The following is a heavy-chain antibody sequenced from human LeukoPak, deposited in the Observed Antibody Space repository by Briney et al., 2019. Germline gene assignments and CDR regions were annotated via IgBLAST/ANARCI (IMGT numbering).Heavy chain of an antibody. CDR3: ARGRGTYYFDY. CDR2: IRYDGTNK. CDR1: GFTFSSYG. D-gene: IGHD3-10*01. Sequence: PGGSLRLSCAASGFTFSSYGMHWVRQAPGKGLEWVAFIRYDGTNKYYADSVKGRFTISRDNSKNTLYLQMNSLRAEDTAVYYCARGRGTYYFDYWGQGTLVTVSS. V-gene: IGHV3-30*02. J-gene: IGHJ4*02.